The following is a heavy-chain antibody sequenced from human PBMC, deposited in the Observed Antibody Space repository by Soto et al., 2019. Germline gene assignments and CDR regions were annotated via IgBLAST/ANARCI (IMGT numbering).Heavy chain of an antibody. Sequence: ASVKVSCKASGYTFTSYAMHWVRQAPGQRLEWMGWINAGNGNTKYSQKFQGRVTITRDTSASTAYMELSSLRSEDTAVYYCARALADIVVKHSWFDPWGQGTLVTVSS. D-gene: IGHD2-15*01. CDR3: ARALADIVVKHSWFDP. V-gene: IGHV1-3*01. CDR1: GYTFTSYA. J-gene: IGHJ5*02. CDR2: INAGNGNT.